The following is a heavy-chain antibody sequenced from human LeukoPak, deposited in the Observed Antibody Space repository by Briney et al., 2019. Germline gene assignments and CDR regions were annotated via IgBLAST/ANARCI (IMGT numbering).Heavy chain of an antibody. D-gene: IGHD3-16*01. Sequence: ASVKVSCKASGYKFTDDYMHWVRQAPGQGLEFMGWINPDSGFTNYAQKFKGRVTMTRDTSISTAYLEVRSLTSDDTAVYYCAPTAEAYTSWWKVWGQGTLVSVSS. J-gene: IGHJ4*02. CDR2: INPDSGFT. CDR3: APTAEAYTSWWKV. CDR1: GYKFTDDY. V-gene: IGHV1-2*02.